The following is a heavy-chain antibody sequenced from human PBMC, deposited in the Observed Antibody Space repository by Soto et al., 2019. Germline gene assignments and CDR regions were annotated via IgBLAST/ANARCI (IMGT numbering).Heavy chain of an antibody. CDR2: INHSGST. V-gene: IGHV4-34*01. CDR3: ARRHRIVPRMEV. Sequence: SQPLCLTYAVYDGSFRGYYWSWIRQPPGKGLEWIGEINHSGSTNYNPSLKSRVTISVDTSKNQLSLKLSSVTAADKAVYYCARRHRIVPRMEVWGKGTTVTVSS. CDR1: DGSFRGYY. J-gene: IGHJ6*04. D-gene: IGHD2-15*01.